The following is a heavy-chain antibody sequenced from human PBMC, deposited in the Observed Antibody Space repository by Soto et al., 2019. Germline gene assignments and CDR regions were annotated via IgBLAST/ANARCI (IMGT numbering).Heavy chain of an antibody. CDR3: ASPSMVYAKYYYYYGMDV. V-gene: IGHV1-69*06. CDR1: GGTFSSYA. D-gene: IGHD2-8*01. CDR2: IIPIFGTA. J-gene: IGHJ6*02. Sequence: SVKVSCKASGGTFSSYAISWVRQAPGQGLEWMGGIIPIFGTANYAQKFQGRVTITADKSTSTAYMELSSLRSEDTAVYYCASPSMVYAKYYYYYGMDVWGQGTTVTVSS.